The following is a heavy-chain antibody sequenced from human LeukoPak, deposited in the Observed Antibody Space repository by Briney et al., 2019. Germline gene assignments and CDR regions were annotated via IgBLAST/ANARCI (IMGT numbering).Heavy chain of an antibody. Sequence: PSETLSLTCTVSGDSISSSYWSWIRQSPGKGLEWIGRIYKDGSTIYNPSLKSRATIPIDTPRNQFALKLTSVTAADTAVYYCARRVTEGIPVNEGNWFHPWGQRTLVTVSS. CDR1: GDSISSSY. J-gene: IGHJ5*02. CDR3: ARRVTEGIPVNEGNWFHP. CDR2: IYKDGST. V-gene: IGHV4-59*08. D-gene: IGHD2-2*01.